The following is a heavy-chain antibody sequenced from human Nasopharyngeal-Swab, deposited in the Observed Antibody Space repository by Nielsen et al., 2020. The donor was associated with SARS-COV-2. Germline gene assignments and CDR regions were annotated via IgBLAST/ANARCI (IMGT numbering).Heavy chain of an antibody. V-gene: IGHV3-23*03. D-gene: IGHD6-19*01. CDR1: GFTFSSYA. CDR3: AKVGYRSGGLF. J-gene: IGHJ4*02. CDR2: IYSGGSST. Sequence: GESLKISCAASGFTFSSYAMSWVRQAPGKGLEWVSVIYSGGSSTYYADSVKGRFTISRDNSKNTLYLQMNSLRAEDTAVYYCAKVGYRSGGLFWGQGTLVTVSS.